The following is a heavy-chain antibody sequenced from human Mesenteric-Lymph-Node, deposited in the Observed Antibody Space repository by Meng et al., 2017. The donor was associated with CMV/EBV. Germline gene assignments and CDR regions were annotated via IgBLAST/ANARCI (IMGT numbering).Heavy chain of an antibody. D-gene: IGHD2-2*01. J-gene: IGHJ6*02. CDR1: GDSISSYY. Sequence: SETLSLTCTVSGDSISSYYWSWIRQPPGRGLEWIGYIYYSGSTNFNPSLQSRVTISVDTSKNHFSLRLSSVTAADTAVYYCARGVRDIVVVPAAIPILPYYYYGMDVWGQGTTVTVSS. V-gene: IGHV4-59*01. CDR3: ARGVRDIVVVPAAIPILPYYYYGMDV. CDR2: IYYSGST.